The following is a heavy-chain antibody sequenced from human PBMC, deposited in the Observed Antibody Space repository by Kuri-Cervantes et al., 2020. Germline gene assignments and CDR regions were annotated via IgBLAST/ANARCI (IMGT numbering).Heavy chain of an antibody. D-gene: IGHD1-26*01. V-gene: IGHV1-8*01. CDR2: LNPNSGST. CDR1: GYTLTTSY. Sequence: ASVKVSCKASGYTLTTSYITWVRQATGQGLEWMGWLNPNSGSTGYAQKFQGRVTMTRDTSINTAYMELSSLSSEDTAVYYCARAEGASNTRLDYWGQGTLVTVSS. J-gene: IGHJ4*02. CDR3: ARAEGASNTRLDY.